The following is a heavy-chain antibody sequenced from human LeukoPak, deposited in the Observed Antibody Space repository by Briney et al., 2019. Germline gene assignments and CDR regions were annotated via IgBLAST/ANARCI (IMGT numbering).Heavy chain of an antibody. V-gene: IGHV3-21*01. J-gene: IGHJ4*02. CDR1: GFTFSSYS. CDR2: ITSSSTYI. CDR3: ARDVVDTPEQNY. D-gene: IGHD5-18*01. Sequence: GGSLKLSCAASGFTFSSYSMSWVRQAPGKGLEWVSSITSSSTYIYYADSVKGRFTVSRDNAKNSLYLQMNSLRAEDTAVYYCARDVVDTPEQNYWGQGTLVTVSS.